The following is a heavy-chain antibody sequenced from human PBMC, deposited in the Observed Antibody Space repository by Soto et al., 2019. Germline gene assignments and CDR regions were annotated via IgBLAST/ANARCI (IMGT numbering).Heavy chain of an antibody. J-gene: IGHJ4*02. CDR3: ARVAGSPDY. D-gene: IGHD1-26*01. V-gene: IGHV1-8*01. CDR2: LNPKSGMT. Sequence: QVQLVQSGPEVKKPGASVKVSCKASGYTFSTYDFNWVRQAPGQGLEWMGWLNPKSGMTGSAQKFQGRVTMTRDSSISTVYMELSSLRSEDTAVYYCARVAGSPDYWGQGALVTVSS. CDR1: GYTFSTYD.